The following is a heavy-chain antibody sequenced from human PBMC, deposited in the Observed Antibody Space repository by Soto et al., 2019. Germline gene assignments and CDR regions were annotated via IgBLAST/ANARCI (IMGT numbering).Heavy chain of an antibody. Sequence: GGSLRLSCAASGFTFSSYGMHWVRQAPGKGLEWVAVIWYDGSNKYYADSVKGRFTISRDNSKNTLYLQMNSLRAEDTAVYYCARSSQQLAIDYWGQGTLVTVSS. J-gene: IGHJ4*02. CDR1: GFTFSSYG. CDR3: ARSSQQLAIDY. CDR2: IWYDGSNK. D-gene: IGHD6-13*01. V-gene: IGHV3-33*01.